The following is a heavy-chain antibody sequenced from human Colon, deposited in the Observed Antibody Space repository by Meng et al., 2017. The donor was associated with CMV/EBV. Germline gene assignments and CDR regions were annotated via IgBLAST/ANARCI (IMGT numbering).Heavy chain of an antibody. D-gene: IGHD1-20*01. V-gene: IGHV4-38-2*02. Sequence: GSLRLSCTVSGYSISSGYYWGWIRQPPGKGLEWIGSIYHSGSTYYNPSLKSRVTISVDTSKNQFSLKLSSVTAADTAVYYCAGITGTLDYWGQGTLVTSPQ. CDR3: AGITGTLDY. CDR1: GYSISSGYY. J-gene: IGHJ4*02. CDR2: IYHSGST.